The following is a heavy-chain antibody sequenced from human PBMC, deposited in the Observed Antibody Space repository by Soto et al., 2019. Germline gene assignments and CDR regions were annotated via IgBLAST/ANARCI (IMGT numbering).Heavy chain of an antibody. Sequence: QVQLVESGGGVVQPGRSLRLSCAASGFPFSTYAMHWVRQAPGKGLEWVAVVSYDGRQKYHGDSVKGRFSISRDNSKNTLYLQMKGLRVEDSAIYSCAKVAVQYFDWLSGGILSWGQGTLVTVSS. D-gene: IGHD3-9*01. J-gene: IGHJ5*02. CDR1: GFPFSTYA. CDR2: VSYDGRQK. V-gene: IGHV3-30*18. CDR3: AKVAVQYFDWLSGGILS.